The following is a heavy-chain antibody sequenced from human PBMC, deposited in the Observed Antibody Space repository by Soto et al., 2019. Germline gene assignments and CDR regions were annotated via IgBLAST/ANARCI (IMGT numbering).Heavy chain of an antibody. CDR3: ARDIVLATVTTTYYFDY. J-gene: IGHJ4*02. CDR1: GGSFSGYY. D-gene: IGHD4-17*01. V-gene: IGHV4-34*01. Sequence: PSETLSLTCAVYGGSFSGYYWSWIRQPPGKGLEWIGEINHSGSTNYNPSLKSRVTISVDTSKNQFSLKLSSVTAADTAVYYCARDIVLATVTTTYYFDYWGQGTLVTVSS. CDR2: INHSGST.